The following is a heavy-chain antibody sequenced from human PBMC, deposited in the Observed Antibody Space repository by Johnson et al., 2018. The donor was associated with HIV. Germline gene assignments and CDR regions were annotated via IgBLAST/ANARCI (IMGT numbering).Heavy chain of an antibody. CDR3: AKDMGGDRNAFDI. Sequence: QVQLVESGGGLVQPGGSLRLSCAASGFTFSSYGMHWVRQAPGKGMEWVAVISYDGSNKYYADSVKGRFTISGDNSKNTLYLQMNSLRAEDTAVYYCAKDMGGDRNAFDIWGQGTVVTVSS. CDR1: GFTFSSYG. V-gene: IGHV3-30*18. D-gene: IGHD1-26*01. J-gene: IGHJ3*02. CDR2: ISYDGSNK.